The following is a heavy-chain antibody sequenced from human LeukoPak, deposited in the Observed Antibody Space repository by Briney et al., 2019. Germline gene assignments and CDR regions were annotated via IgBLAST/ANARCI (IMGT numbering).Heavy chain of an antibody. J-gene: IGHJ5*01. Sequence: SETLSLTCTVSGGTISISSYYWGWIRQPPGKGLEWIGNIYYRGTTYYDPSLESRVTISIDTSKNQFSLKLSSVTAADAAVFDRGRIRFFGWLPQGYMDSWGQGTLVTVSS. CDR2: IYYRGTT. V-gene: IGHV4-39*01. CDR3: GRIRFFGWLPQGYMDS. D-gene: IGHD3-3*01. CDR1: GGTISISSYY.